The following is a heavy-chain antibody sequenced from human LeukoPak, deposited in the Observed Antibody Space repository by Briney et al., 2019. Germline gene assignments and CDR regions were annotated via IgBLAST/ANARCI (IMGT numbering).Heavy chain of an antibody. CDR1: GFTFTYYA. Sequence: GGSLRLSCAASGFTFTYYAMHWVRQAPGKGLEWVAVISYDGSNKYYADSVKGRFTISRDNSKNTLYLQMNSLRAEDTAVYYCARVGPLNAFDIWGQGTMVTVSS. CDR2: ISYDGSNK. V-gene: IGHV3-30-3*01. CDR3: ARVGPLNAFDI. J-gene: IGHJ3*02.